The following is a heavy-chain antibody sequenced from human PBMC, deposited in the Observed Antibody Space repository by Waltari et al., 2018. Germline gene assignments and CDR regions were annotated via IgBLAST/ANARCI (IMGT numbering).Heavy chain of an antibody. Sequence: EVQLVESGGGLVQPGGSLRLSCAPSGFILSTFEMSWVGQAPGKGLEWISSITSRLSTLYYADSVKGRFTISRDNAKNSLYLQMNSLRAEDTAVYYCATKYSSSSWDYWGQGTLVTVSS. V-gene: IGHV3-48*03. D-gene: IGHD6-6*01. CDR1: GFILSTFE. CDR2: ITSRLSTL. CDR3: ATKYSSSSWDY. J-gene: IGHJ4*02.